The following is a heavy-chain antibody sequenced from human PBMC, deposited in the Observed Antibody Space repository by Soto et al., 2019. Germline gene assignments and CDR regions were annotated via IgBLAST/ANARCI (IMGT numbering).Heavy chain of an antibody. CDR1: GFTFNTHW. CDR3: ARGGAIGVDY. J-gene: IGHJ4*02. CDR2: IYFDGITT. Sequence: EVQLVESGGGVVQPGGSLRLSCTASGFTFNTHWLHWVRQAPGKGRVWVSRIYFDGITTNYADSVKGRLTASRDNAKNTVYLHVNTLRDEDTGVYYCARGGAIGVDYSGQGTLVTVSS. V-gene: IGHV3-74*01.